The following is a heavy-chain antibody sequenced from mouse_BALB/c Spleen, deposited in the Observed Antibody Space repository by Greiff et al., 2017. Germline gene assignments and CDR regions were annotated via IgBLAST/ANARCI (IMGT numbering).Heavy chain of an antibody. V-gene: IGHV1-15*01. CDR3: TREEGSPWFAY. CDR2: IDPETGGT. CDR1: GYTFTDYE. J-gene: IGHJ3*01. D-gene: IGHD1-1*02. Sequence: VKLVESGAELVRPGASVTLSCKASGYTFTDYEMHWVKQTPVHGLEWIGAIDPETGGTAYNQKFKGKATLTADKSSSTAYMELRSLTSEDSAVYYCTREEGSPWFAYWGQGTLVTVSA.